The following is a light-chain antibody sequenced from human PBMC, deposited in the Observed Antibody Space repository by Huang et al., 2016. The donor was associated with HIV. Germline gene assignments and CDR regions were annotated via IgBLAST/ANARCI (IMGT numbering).Light chain of an antibody. CDR1: EGVSNS. J-gene: IGKJ4*01. V-gene: IGKV3-11*01. Sequence: EVVLTQSPATLSLSPGERATLSCRASEGVSNSLAWYQQKPGQAPRLLIYDASNRATGIPARFRGSGSGTDFTLTISSLEPEDFAVYYCQQRSKDFGGGTKVEIK. CDR3: QQRSKD. CDR2: DAS.